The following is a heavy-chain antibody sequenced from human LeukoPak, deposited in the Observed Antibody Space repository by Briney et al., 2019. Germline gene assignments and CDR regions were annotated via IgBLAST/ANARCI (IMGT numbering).Heavy chain of an antibody. Sequence: GGSLRFSCAASGFTASSNDMSWVRQAPGKGLEWVSVIYSDGFTNYADFGNVKFTISRDKSKNSLYLKMHSLRVEDTAVYYCAAPQRDVYNSLNFDYWGRRTLVTVSS. D-gene: IGHD5-24*01. CDR3: AAPQRDVYNSLNFDY. V-gene: IGHV3-66*01. J-gene: IGHJ4*02. CDR1: GFTASSND. CDR2: IYSDGFT.